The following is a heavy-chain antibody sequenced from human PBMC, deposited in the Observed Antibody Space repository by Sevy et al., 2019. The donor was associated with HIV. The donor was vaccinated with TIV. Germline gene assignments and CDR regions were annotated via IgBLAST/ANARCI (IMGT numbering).Heavy chain of an antibody. Sequence: GGSLRLSCAASGFTFSSYWMSWVRQAPGKGLEWVANIKQDGSEKYYVDSVKGRFTISRDNAKNSLYLQMNSLRAEDTAVYYCARDLYVGFRDYYFDYWGRGTLVTVSS. CDR1: GFTFSSYW. CDR2: IKQDGSEK. CDR3: ARDLYVGFRDYYFDY. V-gene: IGHV3-7*03. D-gene: IGHD3-10*01. J-gene: IGHJ4*02.